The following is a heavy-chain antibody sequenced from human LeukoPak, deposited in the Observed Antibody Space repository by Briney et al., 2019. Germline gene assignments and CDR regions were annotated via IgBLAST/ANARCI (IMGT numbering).Heavy chain of an antibody. Sequence: GRSLRLSCAASGFTFSSYGMHWVRQAPGKGLEWVAVIWYDGSNKYYADSVKGRFTISRDNSKNTLYLQMNSLRAEDTAIYYCAKEKVPISMPAWYFDLWGRGTLVTVSS. D-gene: IGHD2/OR15-2a*01. CDR2: IWYDGSNK. CDR3: AKEKVPISMPAWYFDL. V-gene: IGHV3-33*06. J-gene: IGHJ2*01. CDR1: GFTFSSYG.